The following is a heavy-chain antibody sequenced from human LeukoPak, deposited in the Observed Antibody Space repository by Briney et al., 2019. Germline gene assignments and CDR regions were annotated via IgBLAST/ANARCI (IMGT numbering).Heavy chain of an antibody. CDR3: ARVSGGPSPSDY. CDR2: IYSGGTT. Sequence: GGSLRLSCAASGFTVSSNYMSWVRQAPGQGLEWVSVIYSGGTTYYADSVKGRFTISRDNSKNTLYLQMNSLRAEDTAVYYCARVSGGPSPSDYWGQGTLVTVSS. CDR1: GFTVSSNY. V-gene: IGHV3-66*01. J-gene: IGHJ4*02. D-gene: IGHD3-10*01.